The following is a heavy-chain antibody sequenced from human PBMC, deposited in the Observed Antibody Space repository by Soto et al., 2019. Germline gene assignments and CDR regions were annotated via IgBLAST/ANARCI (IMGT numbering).Heavy chain of an antibody. CDR2: ISAYNGNT. CDR3: ARDARYCSGGSFFDP. CDR1: GYTFTSYG. J-gene: IGHJ5*02. D-gene: IGHD2-15*01. Sequence: ASVKVSCKASGYTFTSYGISWVRQAPGQGLEWMGWISAYNGNTNYAQKLQGRVTMTTDTSTSTAYMELRSLRSDDTAVYYCARDARYCSGGSFFDPWGQGTLVTVSS. V-gene: IGHV1-18*01.